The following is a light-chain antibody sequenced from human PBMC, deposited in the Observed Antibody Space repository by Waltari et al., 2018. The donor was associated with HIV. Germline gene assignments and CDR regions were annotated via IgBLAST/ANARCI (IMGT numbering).Light chain of an antibody. Sequence: QSALTQPASVSGSPGQSITISCTGTSSDVGTYNLVSWYQHPPGKAPKLMIYEVSKRPSGVSNRFSGAKSGNTASLTISGLQTEDGADYYCCSYAGTSTLIFGGGSKLIVL. CDR3: CSYAGTSTLI. V-gene: IGLV2-23*02. J-gene: IGLJ2*01. CDR2: EVS. CDR1: SSDVGTYNL.